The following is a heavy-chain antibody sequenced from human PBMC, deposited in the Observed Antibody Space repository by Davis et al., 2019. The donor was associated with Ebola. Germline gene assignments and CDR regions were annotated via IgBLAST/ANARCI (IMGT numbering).Heavy chain of an antibody. CDR1: GFTFSSYA. CDR2: ISYDGSNK. V-gene: IGHV3-30-3*01. CDR3: AREAVAAAGYYFDY. J-gene: IGHJ4*02. D-gene: IGHD6-13*01. Sequence: SLKISCAASGFTFSSYAMHWVRQAPGKGLEWVAVISYDGSNKYYADSVKGRFTISRDNAKNSLFLQMNSLRAEDTAVYYCAREAVAAAGYYFDYWGQGTLVTVSS.